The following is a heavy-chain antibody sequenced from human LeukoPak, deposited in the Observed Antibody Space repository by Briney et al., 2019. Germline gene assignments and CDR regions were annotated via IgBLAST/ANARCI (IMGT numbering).Heavy chain of an antibody. Sequence: LETLCVTRTVSGGSISSYYWSWIRQPAGKGLEWIGHIYNSGSTNYNPSLKSRVTMSVATSKNQFSLHPSSVTAADTAVYYCARSAFLVTAPGLYYFDYWGHGKLGSVSS. D-gene: IGHD6-13*01. CDR2: IYNSGST. V-gene: IGHV4-4*07. CDR1: GGSISSYY. J-gene: IGHJ4*03. CDR3: ARSAFLVTAPGLYYFDY.